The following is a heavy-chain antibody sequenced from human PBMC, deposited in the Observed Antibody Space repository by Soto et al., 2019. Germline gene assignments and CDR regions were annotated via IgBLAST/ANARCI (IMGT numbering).Heavy chain of an antibody. Sequence: SVKVSCKASGGTFSSYAISWVRQAPGQGLEWMGGIIPIFGTANYAQKFQGRVTITADESTSTAYMELSSLRSEDTAVYFCAIYRYYDSSGYYRIYGMDVWGQGTTVTVSS. D-gene: IGHD3-22*01. CDR1: GGTFSSYA. CDR3: AIYRYYDSSGYYRIYGMDV. V-gene: IGHV1-69*13. J-gene: IGHJ6*02. CDR2: IIPIFGTA.